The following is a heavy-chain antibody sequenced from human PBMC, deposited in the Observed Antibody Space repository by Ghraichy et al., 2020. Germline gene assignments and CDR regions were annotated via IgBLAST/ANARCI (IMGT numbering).Heavy chain of an antibody. CDR1: GYTFTDYY. D-gene: IGHD3-10*01. CDR2: INPNSGGT. Sequence: ASVKVSCKASGYTFTDYYMHWVRQAPGQGLEWMGWINPNSGGTNYAQKFQGRVTMTRDTSISTAYMELSRLRSDDTAVYYCARDRVLPYNWFDPWGQGTLVTVSS. J-gene: IGHJ5*02. V-gene: IGHV1-2*02. CDR3: ARDRVLPYNWFDP.